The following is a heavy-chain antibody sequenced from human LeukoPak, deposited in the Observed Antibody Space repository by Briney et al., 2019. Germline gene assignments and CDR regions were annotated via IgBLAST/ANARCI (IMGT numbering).Heavy chain of an antibody. CDR2: IKSKTDGGTT. Sequence: GGSLRLSCAASGFTFSNAWMSWVRQAPGKGLEWVGRIKSKTDGGTTDYAAPVKGRFTISRDDSKNTLYPQMNSLKTEDTAVYYCTTDPSSPYYYGMDVWGQGTTVTVSS. CDR1: GFTFSNAW. CDR3: TTDPSSPYYYGMDV. V-gene: IGHV3-15*01. D-gene: IGHD6-6*01. J-gene: IGHJ6*02.